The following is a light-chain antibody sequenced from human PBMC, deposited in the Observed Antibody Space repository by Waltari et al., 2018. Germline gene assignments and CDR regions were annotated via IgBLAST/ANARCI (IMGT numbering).Light chain of an antibody. CDR3: RQDTHWPVT. CDR2: RVS. V-gene: IGKV2-30*01. J-gene: IGKJ5*01. Sequence: DVGLTQSPLSLPVTLGQPASISCRASQSLVYTDGISYLNWFHQRPGQAPRRLIYRVSIRDTGAPDRFSGSGSGTDFTLMISSLEADDVGVYFCRQDTHWPVTFGQGTRLE. CDR1: QSLVYTDGISY.